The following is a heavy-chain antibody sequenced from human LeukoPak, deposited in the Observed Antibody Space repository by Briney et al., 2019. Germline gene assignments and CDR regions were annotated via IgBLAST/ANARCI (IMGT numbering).Heavy chain of an antibody. CDR1: GFTFSSYA. J-gene: IGHJ4*02. Sequence: GGSLRLSCTASGFTFSSYAMNWVRQAPGKGLEWVSYISASGSTIYYTDSVKGRFTISRDNAGNSLFLELNSLRVEDTAVYYCARELPTSKSRDPIDYWGQGTLVTVSS. D-gene: IGHD2/OR15-2a*01. CDR3: ARELPTSKSRDPIDY. V-gene: IGHV3-48*04. CDR2: ISASGSTI.